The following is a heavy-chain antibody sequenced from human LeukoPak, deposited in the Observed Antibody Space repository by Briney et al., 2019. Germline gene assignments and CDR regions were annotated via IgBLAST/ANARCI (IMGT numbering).Heavy chain of an antibody. D-gene: IGHD5-12*01. CDR3: ARAPGVATKRFDY. CDR2: INHSGST. V-gene: IGHV4-34*01. J-gene: IGHJ4*02. Sequence: PSETLSLTCAVYGGSFSGYYWSWIRQPPGKGLEWIGEINHSGSTNYNPSLKSRATISVDTSKNQFSLKLSSVTAADTAVYYCARAPGVATKRFDYWGQGTLVTVSS. CDR1: GGSFSGYY.